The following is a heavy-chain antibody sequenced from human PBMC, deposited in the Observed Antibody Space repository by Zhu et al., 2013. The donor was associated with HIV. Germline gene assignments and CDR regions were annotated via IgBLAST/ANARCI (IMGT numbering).Heavy chain of an antibody. V-gene: IGHV1-18*01. CDR1: GYTFTSYG. CDR3: ARADTYYDFWSGYYNFDY. D-gene: IGHD3-3*01. Sequence: QVQLVQSGAEVKKPGASVKVSCKASGYTFTSYGISWVRQAPGQGLEWMGWISAYNGNTNYAQKLQGRVTMTTDTSTSTAYMELRSLRSDDTAVYYCARADTYYDFWSGYYNFDYWGQGTLVTVSS. CDR2: ISAYNGNT. J-gene: IGHJ4*02.